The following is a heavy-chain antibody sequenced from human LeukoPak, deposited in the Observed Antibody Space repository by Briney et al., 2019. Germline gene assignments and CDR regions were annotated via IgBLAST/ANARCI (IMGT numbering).Heavy chain of an antibody. Sequence: ASVKVSCKASGYTFTSYGISWVRQAPGQGLEWMGWISAYNGNTNYAQKLQGRVTMTTDTSTSTAYMELRSLRSDDTAVYYCARGALDHYRSGSYHWFDPWGQGTLVTVSS. V-gene: IGHV1-18*01. CDR1: GYTFTSYG. J-gene: IGHJ5*02. CDR2: ISAYNGNT. D-gene: IGHD3-10*01. CDR3: ARGALDHYRSGSYHWFDP.